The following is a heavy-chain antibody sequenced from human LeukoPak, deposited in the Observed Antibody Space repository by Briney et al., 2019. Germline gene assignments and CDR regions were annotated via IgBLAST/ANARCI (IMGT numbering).Heavy chain of an antibody. J-gene: IGHJ6*02. D-gene: IGHD2-2*02. CDR3: ARVRYCSSTSCYIYYGMDV. CDR1: GYTFTSYD. Sequence: ASVKVSCKASGYTFTSYDINWVRQATGQGLEWMGWMNPNSGNTGYAQKFQGRVTMTRNTSISTAYMELSSLRSEDTAVYYCARVRYCSSTSCYIYYGMDVWGQGTTVTVSS. V-gene: IGHV1-8*01. CDR2: MNPNSGNT.